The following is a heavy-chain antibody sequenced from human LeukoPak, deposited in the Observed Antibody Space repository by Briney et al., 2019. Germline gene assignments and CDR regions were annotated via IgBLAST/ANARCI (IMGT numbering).Heavy chain of an antibody. D-gene: IGHD4/OR15-4a*01. Sequence: SETLSLTCTVSGNSVSSYYWSWIRQPPGKGLEWIAYFHCSGIRNYNPSLNNRVTVLVDTSKDKLSLKLTAVTAADTAIYYCATVLYGGNGFDYWGQGSLVTVSS. V-gene: IGHV4-59*02. CDR2: FHCSGIR. CDR3: ATVLYGGNGFDY. CDR1: GNSVSSYY. J-gene: IGHJ4*02.